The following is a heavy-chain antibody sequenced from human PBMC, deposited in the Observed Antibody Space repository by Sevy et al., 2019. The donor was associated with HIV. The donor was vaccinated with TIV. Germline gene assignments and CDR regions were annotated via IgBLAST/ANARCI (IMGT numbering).Heavy chain of an antibody. CDR2: ISGTGNTI. D-gene: IGHD3-22*01. J-gene: IGHJ4*02. CDR1: GFTFSSHS. V-gene: IGHV3-48*02. CDR3: ARVPPYYDSNVSDF. Sequence: GGSLRLSCAASGFTFSSHSMNWVRQTPGKGLEWISYISGTGNTIYYADSVKGRFTISRDNVKNSLYLQLKSLRDEDTATYYGARVPPYYDSNVSDFWGQGSLVTVSS.